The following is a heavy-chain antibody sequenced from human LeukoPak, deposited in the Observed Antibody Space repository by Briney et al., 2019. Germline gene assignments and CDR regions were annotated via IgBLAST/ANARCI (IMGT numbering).Heavy chain of an antibody. CDR1: GFTFSSYS. Sequence: KTGRSLRLSCAASGFTFSSYSMNWVRQAPGKGLEWVSSISSSSSYIYYADSVKGRFTISRDNAKNSLYLQMNSLRAEDTAVYYCARDFGYCSGGSCRLDYWGQGTLVTVSS. J-gene: IGHJ4*02. CDR2: ISSSSSYI. V-gene: IGHV3-21*01. CDR3: ARDFGYCSGGSCRLDY. D-gene: IGHD2-15*01.